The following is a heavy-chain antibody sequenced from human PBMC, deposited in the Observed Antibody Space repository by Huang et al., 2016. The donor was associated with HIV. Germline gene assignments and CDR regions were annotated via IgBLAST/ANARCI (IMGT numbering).Heavy chain of an antibody. D-gene: IGHD3-10*01. Sequence: QVRLEQWGPNLLKPSDTLSLKCAVYGGSFSDYFWTWIRQSPVKGLEWIGEVNHRGSATHNPSLRSRVSMSVDSSKNQLYLNLTSVTAADTAVYFCARPKMTATPSDSSWSYFDFWGRGTPVTVSS. CDR2: VNHRGSA. CDR1: GGSFSDYF. J-gene: IGHJ4*02. CDR3: ARPKMTATPSDSSWSYFDF. V-gene: IGHV4-34*01.